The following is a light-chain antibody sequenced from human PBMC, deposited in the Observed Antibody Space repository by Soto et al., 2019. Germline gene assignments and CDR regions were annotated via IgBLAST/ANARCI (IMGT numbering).Light chain of an antibody. V-gene: IGLV3-21*02. CDR3: QVWDSNSDHVV. J-gene: IGLJ2*01. CDR2: DDS. Sequence: SYELTQPPSVSVAPGQTARITCGGNNIGIKSVHWYQQMPGQAPVVVVFDDSDRPSGIPERFSGSNSGNTATLTISRVEAGDEADYYCQVWDSNSDHVVFGGGTKLTVL. CDR1: NIGIKS.